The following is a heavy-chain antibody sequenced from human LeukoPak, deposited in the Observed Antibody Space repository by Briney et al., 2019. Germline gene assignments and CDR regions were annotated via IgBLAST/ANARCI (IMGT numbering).Heavy chain of an antibody. CDR2: INAGNGNT. D-gene: IGHD3/OR15-3a*01. J-gene: IGHJ6*02. V-gene: IGHV1-3*01. CDR1: GYTFTSYA. CDR3: AREQSPGDWLFIYYYYGMDV. Sequence: GASVKVSCKASGYTFTSYAMHWVRQAPGQRLEWMGWINAGNGNTKYSQKFQGRVTITRDTSASTAYMELSSLRSEDTAVYYCAREQSPGDWLFIYYYYGMDVWGQGTTVTVSS.